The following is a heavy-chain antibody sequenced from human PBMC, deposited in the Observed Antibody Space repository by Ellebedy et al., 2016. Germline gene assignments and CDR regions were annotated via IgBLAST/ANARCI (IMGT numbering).Heavy chain of an antibody. CDR1: GGSISSYY. D-gene: IGHD4-17*01. CDR3: ARDDYGDQGQDY. Sequence: LRLXXTVSGGSISSYYWSWIRQPPGKGLEWIGYIYYSGSTYYNPSLKSRVTISVDTSKNQFSLKLSSVTAADTAVYYCARDDYGDQGQDYWGQGTLVTVSS. J-gene: IGHJ4*02. CDR2: IYYSGST. V-gene: IGHV4-30-4*01.